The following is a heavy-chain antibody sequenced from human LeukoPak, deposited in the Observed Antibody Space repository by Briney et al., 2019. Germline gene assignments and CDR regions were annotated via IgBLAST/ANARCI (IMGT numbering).Heavy chain of an antibody. CDR1: GRSMSSGDDY. CDR2: IYYSGST. Sequence: PSETLSLTCTVSGRSMSSGDDYWSWIRQPPGKGLEWIGYIYYSGSTYYNPALQSRVTISVDTSKNQFSLKLSSVTAADTAVYYCASGEMYYDFDYWGQGTLVSVSS. V-gene: IGHV4-30-4*01. J-gene: IGHJ4*02. D-gene: IGHD3-3*01. CDR3: ASGEMYYDFDY.